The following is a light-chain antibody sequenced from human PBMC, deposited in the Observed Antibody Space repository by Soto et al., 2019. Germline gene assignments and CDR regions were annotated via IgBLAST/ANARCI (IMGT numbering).Light chain of an antibody. CDR2: DAS. J-gene: IGKJ2*01. Sequence: AIRMTQSPSSFSASTGDRVTITCRARQGISSYLAWYQQKPGKAPKLLIYDASTLQSWVPSRFSCSGSGTDFTLTISCLQSEGFSTYYCQQYYSYPPYTFGQGTKLEIK. V-gene: IGKV1-8*01. CDR1: QGISSY. CDR3: QQYYSYPPYT.